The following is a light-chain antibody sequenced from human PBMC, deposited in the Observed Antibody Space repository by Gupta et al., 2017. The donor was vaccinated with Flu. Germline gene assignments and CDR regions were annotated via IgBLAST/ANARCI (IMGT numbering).Light chain of an antibody. J-gene: IGKJ1*01. V-gene: IGKV3-15*01. CDR1: QNIRTK. Sequence: PATLSVSPGERATLSCRASQNIRTKLVWYQQKPGQPIRLLIYDVSTRASGISARFSGSGYGTDFSLTINSLQSEDFAVYYCQQYDQWPPTFGQGTKVDVK. CDR2: DVS. CDR3: QQYDQWPPT.